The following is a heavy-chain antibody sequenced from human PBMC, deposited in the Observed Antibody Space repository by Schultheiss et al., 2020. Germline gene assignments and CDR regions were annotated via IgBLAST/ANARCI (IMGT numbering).Heavy chain of an antibody. CDR2: IYYSGST. Sequence: SQTLSLTCTVSGGSISSSSYYWGWIRQPPGKGLEWIGSIYYSGSTYYNPSLKSRVTISVDTSKNQFSLKLSSVTAADTAVYYCAREWEGSGYYGAFDIWGQGTMVTVSS. V-gene: IGHV4-39*02. CDR3: AREWEGSGYYGAFDI. D-gene: IGHD3-22*01. CDR1: GGSISSSSYY. J-gene: IGHJ3*02.